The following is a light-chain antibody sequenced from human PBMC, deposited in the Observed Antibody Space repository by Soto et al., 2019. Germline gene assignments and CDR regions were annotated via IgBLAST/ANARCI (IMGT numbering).Light chain of an antibody. J-gene: IGLJ1*01. CDR2: SNN. CDR3: AAWDDSLSGPV. Sequence: QSVLTQPPSASGTPGQRVTISCSGSSSNIGSNYVYWYQQLPGTAPKLLIYSNNQRPSGVPDRFSGSKSGASASLAISGLRSEDEGDYYCAAWDDSLSGPVFGIGTKVTVL. V-gene: IGLV1-47*02. CDR1: SSNIGSNY.